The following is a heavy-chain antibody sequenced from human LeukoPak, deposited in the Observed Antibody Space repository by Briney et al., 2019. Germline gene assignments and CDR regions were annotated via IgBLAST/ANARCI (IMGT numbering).Heavy chain of an antibody. V-gene: IGHV4-38-2*02. CDR3: AREYYYGSGSYYRLLYYYYMDV. CDR1: GGSISGYY. CDR2: IYHSGST. D-gene: IGHD3-10*01. J-gene: IGHJ6*03. Sequence: PSETLSLTCTVSGGSISGYYWSWIRQPPGEGLEWIGSIYHSGSTYYNPSLKSRVTISVDTSKNQFSLKLSSVTAADTAVYYCAREYYYGSGSYYRLLYYYYMDVWGKGTTVTVSS.